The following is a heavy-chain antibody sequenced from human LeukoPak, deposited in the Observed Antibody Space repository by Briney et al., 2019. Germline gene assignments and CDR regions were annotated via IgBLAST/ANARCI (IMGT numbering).Heavy chain of an antibody. CDR2: ISSDGGST. CDR3: ARWVSTSYDAFDI. V-gene: IGHV3-64*01. CDR1: GFTFSYYA. Sequence: GGSLRLSCAASGFTFSYYAMHWVRQAPEKGLEYVSAISSDGGSTYYANSVKGSFTISRDNSKNMLYLQMGSLRAEDMAVYYCARWVSTSYDAFDIWGQGTMVTVSS. J-gene: IGHJ3*02. D-gene: IGHD6-6*01.